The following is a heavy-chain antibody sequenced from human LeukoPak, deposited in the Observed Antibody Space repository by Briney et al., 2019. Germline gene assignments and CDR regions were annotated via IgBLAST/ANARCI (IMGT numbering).Heavy chain of an antibody. CDR2: ISGSGDNT. D-gene: IGHD3-22*01. CDR1: GFTFSSYS. Sequence: GGSLRLSCAASGFTFSSYSMNWVRQAPGKGLEWVSGISGSGDNTYYADSVKGRFTISRDNSKNTLYVQVNSLGTEDTAAYYCAKGSYYDSSGSFYFDYWGQGTLVTVSS. J-gene: IGHJ4*02. CDR3: AKGSYYDSSGSFYFDY. V-gene: IGHV3-23*01.